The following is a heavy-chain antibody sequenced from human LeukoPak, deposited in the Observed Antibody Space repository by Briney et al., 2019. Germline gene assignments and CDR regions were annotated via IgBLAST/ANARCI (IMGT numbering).Heavy chain of an antibody. Sequence: GGSLRLSCAASGFTFSSYEMNWVRQAPGKGLEWVSYISSSGSTIYYADSVKGRFTISRDNAKNSLYLQMNSLRAKDTAVYYCAGRVKYYYGMDVWGQGTTVTVSS. V-gene: IGHV3-48*03. D-gene: IGHD2-15*01. CDR3: AGRVKYYYGMDV. CDR2: ISSSGSTI. J-gene: IGHJ6*02. CDR1: GFTFSSYE.